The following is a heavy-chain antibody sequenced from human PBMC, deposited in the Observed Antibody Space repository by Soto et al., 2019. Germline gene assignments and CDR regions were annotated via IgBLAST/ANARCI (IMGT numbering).Heavy chain of an antibody. CDR2: IYSGGST. V-gene: IGHV3-53*01. Sequence: EVQLVESGGGLIHPGGSLRLSCAASGFTVSSKYMSWVRQAPGKGLEWVSVIYSGGSTYYADSVEGRFTISRDNSKTTLYLQMNSLRAEDTAVYYCATIATRPHWGQGTLVTVSS. CDR1: GFTVSSKY. J-gene: IGHJ4*02. CDR3: ATIATRPH. D-gene: IGHD6-6*01.